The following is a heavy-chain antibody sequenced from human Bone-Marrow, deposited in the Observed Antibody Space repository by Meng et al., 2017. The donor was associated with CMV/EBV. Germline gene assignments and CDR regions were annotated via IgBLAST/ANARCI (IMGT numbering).Heavy chain of an antibody. D-gene: IGHD3-22*01. CDR2: INHSGST. CDR1: GGSFSGYY. Sequence: QVELQRWGAGRLKPPETLSLTCAGYGGSFSGYYWSWIRQPPGKGLEWIGEINHSGSTNYNPSLKSRVTISVDTSKNQFSLKLSSVTAADTAVYYCARGRTRYYYDSSGYYYRPYFDYWGQGTLVTVSS. CDR3: ARGRTRYYYDSSGYYYRPYFDY. J-gene: IGHJ4*02. V-gene: IGHV4-34*01.